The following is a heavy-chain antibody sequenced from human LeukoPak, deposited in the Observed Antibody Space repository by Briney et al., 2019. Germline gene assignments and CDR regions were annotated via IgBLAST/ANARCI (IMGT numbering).Heavy chain of an antibody. Sequence: GGSLRLSCAASGFTVSSKYMGWARQAPGKGLEWVSGINDNDGSTYYTDSVKGRFTISRDNSKNTLFLQMNSLRAEDTAVYYCAKATLRGSSSWYYHGMDVWGQGTTVTVSS. D-gene: IGHD6-13*01. CDR2: INDNDGST. V-gene: IGHV3-23*01. J-gene: IGHJ6*02. CDR3: AKATLRGSSSWYYHGMDV. CDR1: GFTVSSKY.